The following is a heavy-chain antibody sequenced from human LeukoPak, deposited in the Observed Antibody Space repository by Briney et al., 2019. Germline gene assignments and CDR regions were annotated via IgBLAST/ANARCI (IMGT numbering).Heavy chain of an antibody. CDR2: INQDGSNK. CDR3: AKFTRSSGDCL. J-gene: IGHJ4*02. V-gene: IGHV3-7*01. CDR1: GHTYSIYC. D-gene: IGHD2-21*01. Sequence: GGSLRLSCAASGHTYSIYCVRGVRDAPGRGGEGVANINQDGSNKNYVYSVKGRFTISRDNAKTSQHLQMNSLRAEDTAVYYCAKFTRSSGDCLWGQGSLVTVSS.